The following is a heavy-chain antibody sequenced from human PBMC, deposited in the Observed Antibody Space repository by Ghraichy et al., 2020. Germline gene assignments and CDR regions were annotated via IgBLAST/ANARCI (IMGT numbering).Heavy chain of an antibody. CDR2: INHSGST. V-gene: IGHV4-34*01. J-gene: IGHJ6*02. CDR1: GGSFSGYY. CDR3: ARGMEKAFWIRPQQNYGMDV. D-gene: IGHD3-3*02. Sequence: SETLSLTCAVYGGSFSGYYWSWIRQPPGKGLEWIGEINHSGSTNYNPSLKSRVTISVDTSKNQFSLKLSSVTAADTAVYYCARGMEKAFWIRPQQNYGMDVWGQGTTVTVSS.